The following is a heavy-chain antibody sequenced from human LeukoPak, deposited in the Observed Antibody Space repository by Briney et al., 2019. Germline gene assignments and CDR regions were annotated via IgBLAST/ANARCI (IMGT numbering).Heavy chain of an antibody. J-gene: IGHJ4*02. CDR1: GGSFSGYY. Sequence: KASETLSLTCAVYGGSFSGYYWSWLRQPPGKGLEWIGEINHSGSTNYNPFLKSRVTISVDTSKNQFSLKLSSVTAADTAVYYCARQLAAAGTEDFDYWGQGTLVTVSS. V-gene: IGHV4-34*01. CDR3: ARQLAAAGTEDFDY. CDR2: INHSGST. D-gene: IGHD6-13*01.